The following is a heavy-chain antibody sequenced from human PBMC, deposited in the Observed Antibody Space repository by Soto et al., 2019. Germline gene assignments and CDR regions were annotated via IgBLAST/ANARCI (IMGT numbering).Heavy chain of an antibody. CDR3: ARDTLQYYYDSSGSGPFDY. CDR2: IIPIFGTA. Sequence: GASVKVSCKASGGTFSSYAISWVRQAPGQGLEWMGGIIPIFGTANYAQKFQGRVTITADESTSTAYMELSSLRSEDTAVYYCARDTLQYYYDSSGSGPFDYWGQGTLVTVSS. J-gene: IGHJ4*02. V-gene: IGHV1-69*13. D-gene: IGHD3-22*01. CDR1: GGTFSSYA.